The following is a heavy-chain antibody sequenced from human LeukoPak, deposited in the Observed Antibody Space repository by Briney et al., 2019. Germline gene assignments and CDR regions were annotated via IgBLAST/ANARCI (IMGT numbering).Heavy chain of an antibody. Sequence: ASVKVSCKASGYRFTSYYMHWIRQAPGQGLEWMGVINTSGGSTSYEQKFQDRVTMTRDTSTSTVYMELSSLRSEDTAVYYCARGSRWLGDHWGQGTLVTVSS. V-gene: IGHV1-46*01. CDR1: GYRFTSYY. J-gene: IGHJ4*02. CDR2: INTSGGST. CDR3: ARGSRWLGDH. D-gene: IGHD5-24*01.